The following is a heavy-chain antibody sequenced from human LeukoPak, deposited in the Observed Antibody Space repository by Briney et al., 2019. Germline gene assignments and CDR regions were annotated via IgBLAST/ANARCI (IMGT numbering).Heavy chain of an antibody. CDR3: AREGHTYGSDY. V-gene: IGHV3-11*01. CDR1: GFTFSDYY. J-gene: IGHJ4*02. D-gene: IGHD3-10*01. Sequence: GGSLRLSWTAAGFTFSDYYMSWIRQAPGGGLGGLSYVGQSGSTIYFADSVKGRFTISRDNGKNSLYLQMNSLRAEDTGMYYCAREGHTYGSDYWGQGTLVTVSS. CDR2: VGQSGSTI.